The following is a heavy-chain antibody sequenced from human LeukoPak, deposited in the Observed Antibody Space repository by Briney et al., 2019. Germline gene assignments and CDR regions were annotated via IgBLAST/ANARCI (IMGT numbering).Heavy chain of an antibody. CDR3: ARDKADVSGFRGSWAFDL. V-gene: IGHV3-66*01. Sequence: GGSLRLSCAASGFTVRSNYMSWVRQAPGGGLEWVSVIYSGGNTYYADFVKGRFIISRDTSKNTLYLQMNSLRAEVTALYYCARDKADVSGFRGSWAFDLWGQGTMVTVSS. D-gene: IGHD3-10*01. J-gene: IGHJ3*01. CDR1: GFTVRSNY. CDR2: IYSGGNT.